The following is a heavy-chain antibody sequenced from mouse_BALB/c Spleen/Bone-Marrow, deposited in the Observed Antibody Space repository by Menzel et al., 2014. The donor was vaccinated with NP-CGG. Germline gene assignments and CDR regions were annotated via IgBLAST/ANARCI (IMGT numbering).Heavy chain of an antibody. D-gene: IGHD1-1*01. CDR2: INPYNDGT. Sequence: SGPELVKPGASVKMFCKASGCTFTSYVMHWVKQKPGQGLERIGYINPYNDGTKYNEKSKGEATLTSDKSSSTAYMELSSLTSEDSAVYYCARSDPYYYGSSYDYLCQGTTLTVSS. CDR1: GCTFTSYV. V-gene: IGHV1-14*01. CDR3: ARSDPYYYGSSYDY. J-gene: IGHJ2*01.